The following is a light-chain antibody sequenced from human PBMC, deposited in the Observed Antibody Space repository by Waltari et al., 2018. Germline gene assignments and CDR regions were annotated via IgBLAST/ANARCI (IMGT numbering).Light chain of an antibody. V-gene: IGLV2-23*01. Sequence: QSALTQPASVSGSPGQSITIPCTGTRCDVGTLHPVSWYQQHPGKAPKLMIYEGNKRPSGVSNRFSGSKSGNTASLTISGLQAEDEAHYYCCSYAGGRPHVVFGGGTQLTVL. CDR2: EGN. CDR3: CSYAGGRPHVV. J-gene: IGLJ2*01. CDR1: RCDVGTLHP.